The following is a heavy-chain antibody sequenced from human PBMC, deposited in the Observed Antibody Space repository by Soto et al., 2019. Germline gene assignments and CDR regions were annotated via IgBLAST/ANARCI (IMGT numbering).Heavy chain of an antibody. CDR3: ARADHYFDFSRYYLDYLDS. CDR1: GYTFTGHY. Sequence: QVQLVQSGAEVKKPGASVKVSCKASGYTFTGHYIHWMRQAPGQGLERMGWINPQSGGTNSAQKFQGRITMTSDTSITTAYLEVSSLRSDDTAVYYCARADHYFDFSRYYLDYLDSWGQGTLVTVSS. D-gene: IGHD3-3*01. J-gene: IGHJ4*02. CDR2: INPQSGGT. V-gene: IGHV1-2*02.